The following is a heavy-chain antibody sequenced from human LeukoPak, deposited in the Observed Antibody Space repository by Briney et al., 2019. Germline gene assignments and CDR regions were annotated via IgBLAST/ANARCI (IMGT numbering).Heavy chain of an antibody. CDR1: GYTFSSYG. CDR2: INPNSGGT. D-gene: IGHD2-2*01. J-gene: IGHJ4*02. V-gene: IGHV1-2*06. Sequence: GASVKVSCKASGYTFSSYGFSWVRQAPGQGLEWMGRINPNSGGTNYAQKFQGRVTMTRDTSISTAYMELSRLRSDDTAVYYCATDIVVVPAAISDYWGQGTLVTVSS. CDR3: ATDIVVVPAAISDY.